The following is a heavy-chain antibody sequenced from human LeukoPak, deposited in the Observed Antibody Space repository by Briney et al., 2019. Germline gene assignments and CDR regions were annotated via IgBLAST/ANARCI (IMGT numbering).Heavy chain of an antibody. J-gene: IGHJ4*02. D-gene: IGHD6-6*01. CDR3: ARLSYSGIAARKFDY. Sequence: GASVKVPCKASGYTFTSYYMHWVRQAPGQGLEWMGIINPSGGTTRYAQKFQGRVTMTRDTSTSTVYMELSSLRSEDTAVYYCARLSYSGIAARKFDYWGQGTLVTVSS. CDR2: INPSGGTT. V-gene: IGHV1-46*01. CDR1: GYTFTSYY.